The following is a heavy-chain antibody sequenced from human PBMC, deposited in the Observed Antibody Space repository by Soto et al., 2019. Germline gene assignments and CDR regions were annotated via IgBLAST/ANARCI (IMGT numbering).Heavy chain of an antibody. V-gene: IGHV1-18*01. J-gene: IGHJ6*03. D-gene: IGHD4-17*01. Sequence: ASVKVSCKASGYTFTSYGISWVRQAPGQGLEWMGWISAYNGNTNYAQKLQGRVTMTTDTSTSTAYMELRSLRSDDTAVYYCAREERWPEPYYYYYMDVWGKGTTVTVSS. CDR3: AREERWPEPYYYYYMDV. CDR1: GYTFTSYG. CDR2: ISAYNGNT.